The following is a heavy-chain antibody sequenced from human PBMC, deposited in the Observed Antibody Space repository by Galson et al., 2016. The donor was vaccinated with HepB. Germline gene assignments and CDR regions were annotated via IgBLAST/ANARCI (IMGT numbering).Heavy chain of an antibody. CDR2: VYYSGST. CDR3: ARPRSAHFSSGWYADF. J-gene: IGHJ4*02. Sequence: SETLSLTCTVSGGSISSIDYYWDWIRQPPGKGLEWIGGVYYSGSTYYNPSLKSRVTISVDTSKNQFSLKLNSVTAAGTAVYYRARPRSAHFSSGWYADFWGQGTLVTVAS. V-gene: IGHV4-39*01. D-gene: IGHD6-19*01. CDR1: GGSISSIDYY.